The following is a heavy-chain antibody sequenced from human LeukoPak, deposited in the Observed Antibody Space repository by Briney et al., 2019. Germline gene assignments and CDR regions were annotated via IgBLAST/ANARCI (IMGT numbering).Heavy chain of an antibody. J-gene: IGHJ6*03. Sequence: GASVKVSCKASGYTFTSYAMNWVRQAPGQGLEWMGWINTNTGNPTYAQGFTGRFVFSLDTSVSTAYLQISSLKAEDTAVYYCARELASGYDFWSGYYYSKYYYYMDVWGKGTTVTVSS. V-gene: IGHV7-4-1*02. CDR1: GYTFTSYA. CDR3: ARELASGYDFWSGYYYSKYYYYMDV. D-gene: IGHD3-3*01. CDR2: INTNTGNP.